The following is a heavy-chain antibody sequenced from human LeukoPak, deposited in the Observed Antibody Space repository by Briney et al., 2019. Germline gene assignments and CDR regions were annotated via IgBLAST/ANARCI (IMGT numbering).Heavy chain of an antibody. CDR1: GGSISSYY. CDR2: IYYSGST. CDR3: ARRPVVVTAGFDY. Sequence: SETLSLTCTVSGGSISSYYWSWIRQPPGKGLEWIGYIYYSGSTNYNPSLKSRVTISVDTSKNQFSLKLSSVTAADTAVYYCARRPVVVTAGFDYWGQGTLVTVSS. J-gene: IGHJ4*02. V-gene: IGHV4-59*08. D-gene: IGHD2-21*02.